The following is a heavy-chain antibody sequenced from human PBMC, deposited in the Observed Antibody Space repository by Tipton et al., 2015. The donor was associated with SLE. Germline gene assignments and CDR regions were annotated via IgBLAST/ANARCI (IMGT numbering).Heavy chain of an antibody. V-gene: IGHV4-31*03. CDR3: ARDRRLIAAPSFWWYFDL. D-gene: IGHD6-13*01. CDR2: IYNSGST. CDR1: GGSISRGTYY. Sequence: TLSLTCIVSGGSISRGTYYRSWIRHHPRKGPEWIGYIYNSGSTNYNPSLKSRVTISVDTSKNQFSLKLSSVTAADTAVYYCARDRRLIAAPSFWWYFDLWGRGTLVTVSS. J-gene: IGHJ2*01.